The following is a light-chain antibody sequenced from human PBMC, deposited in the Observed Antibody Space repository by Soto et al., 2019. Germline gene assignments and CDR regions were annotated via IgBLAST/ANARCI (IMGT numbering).Light chain of an antibody. CDR1: QTLTSTY. Sequence: EIVLTQSPGTLSLSPWERATLSCRASQTLTSTYLAWYQQKPGQAPRLLIYGASTRATGIPDRFSGSGSGTDFTLTISRLEPEDFAVYYCQQYHTSLLTFGGGTKVDIK. J-gene: IGKJ4*01. V-gene: IGKV3-20*01. CDR3: QQYHTSLLT. CDR2: GAS.